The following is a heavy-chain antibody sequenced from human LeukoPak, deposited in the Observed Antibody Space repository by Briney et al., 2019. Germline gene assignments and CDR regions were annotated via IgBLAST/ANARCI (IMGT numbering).Heavy chain of an antibody. V-gene: IGHV3-9*01. CDR1: GFIFDHYG. D-gene: IGHD3-10*01. J-gene: IGHJ6*02. Sequence: GGSLRLSCAGSGFIFDHYGMHWVRQAPGKGLEWVSGVSWNSGSIGYADSVRGRFTISRDNANSSLYLQMNSLRVEDTALYYCAKAAYYGSGTYYNGDGMDVRGLGTTVTVS. CDR3: AKAAYYGSGTYYNGDGMDV. CDR2: VSWNSGSI.